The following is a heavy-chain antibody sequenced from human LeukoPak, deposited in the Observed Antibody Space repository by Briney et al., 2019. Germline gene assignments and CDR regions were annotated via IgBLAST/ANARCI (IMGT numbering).Heavy chain of an antibody. J-gene: IGHJ4*01. Sequence: SETLSLTCAVYGGSFSGYYWSWIRQPPGKGLEWIGEINHSGSTNYNPSLKSRVTISVDTSKSQFSLKLSSVTAADTAVYYCARVAYYDILTGYRSGRRFDYWGQEPWSPSPQ. CDR2: INHSGST. D-gene: IGHD3-9*01. V-gene: IGHV4-34*01. CDR1: GGSFSGYY. CDR3: ARVAYYDILTGYRSGRRFDY.